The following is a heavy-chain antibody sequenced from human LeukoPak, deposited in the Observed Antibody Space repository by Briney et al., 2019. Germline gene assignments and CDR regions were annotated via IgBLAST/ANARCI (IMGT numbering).Heavy chain of an antibody. CDR3: ARGYYYGMDV. CDR1: GGSISSYY. J-gene: IGHJ6*02. CDR2: INHSGST. Sequence: SETLSLTCTVSGGSISSYYWSWIHQPPGKGLEWIGEINHSGSTNYNPSLKSRVTISVDTSKNQFSLKLSSVTAADTAVYYCARGYYYGMDVWGQGTTVTVSS. V-gene: IGHV4-34*01.